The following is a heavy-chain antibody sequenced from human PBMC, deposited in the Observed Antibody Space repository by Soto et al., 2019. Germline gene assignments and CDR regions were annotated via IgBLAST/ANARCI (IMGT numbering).Heavy chain of an antibody. V-gene: IGHV3-21*01. D-gene: IGHD5-12*01. CDR1: GFTFSSYS. J-gene: IGHJ5*02. Sequence: GGSLRLSCAASGFTFSSYSMNWVRQAPGKGLEWVSSISSSSSYIYYADSVKGRFTISRDNAKNSLYLQMNSLRAEDTAVYYCARGRKMAKAQIGFDPWGQGTLVTVSS. CDR3: ARGRKMAKAQIGFDP. CDR2: ISSSSSYI.